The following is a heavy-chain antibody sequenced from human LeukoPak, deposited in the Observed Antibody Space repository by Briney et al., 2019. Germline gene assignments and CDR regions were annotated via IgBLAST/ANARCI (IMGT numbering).Heavy chain of an antibody. CDR1: GFTFSSYA. CDR3: ATHYYDSSPYYYYYYMDV. D-gene: IGHD3-22*01. V-gene: IGHV3-23*01. J-gene: IGHJ6*03. CDR2: ISGSGGST. Sequence: GGSLRLSCAASGFTFSSYAMSWVRQAPGKGLEWVSAISGSGGSTYYADSVKGRFTISRDNSKNTLYLQMNSLRAEDTAVYYCATHYYDSSPYYYYYYMDVWGKGTTVTVSS.